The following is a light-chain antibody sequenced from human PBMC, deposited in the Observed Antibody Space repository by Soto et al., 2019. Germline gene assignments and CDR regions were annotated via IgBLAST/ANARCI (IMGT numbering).Light chain of an antibody. CDR1: QTVSGW. J-gene: IGKJ2*01. V-gene: IGKV1-5*03. CDR3: QHYNDYSYT. Sequence: DIQMTQSPSTLSASVGDRVAISCPARQTVSGWLAWYQHKPGKVPKLLIYQASSLYDGVPLRYSGSGSGKEFTLTISSLQPDDTATYYCQHYNDYSYTFGPGTNLAMK. CDR2: QAS.